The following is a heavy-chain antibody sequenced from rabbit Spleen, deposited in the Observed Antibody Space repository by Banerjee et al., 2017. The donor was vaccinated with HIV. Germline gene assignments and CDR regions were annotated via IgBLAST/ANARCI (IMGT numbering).Heavy chain of an antibody. Sequence: QSLEESGGDLVKPGASLTLTCTASGFSFSSTYWICWVRQAPGKGLEWIGCIYAGSGNTYYASWAKSRFTISKTSSTTVTLRMTSLTAADTATYFCATSDNNVYRNFTLWGPGTLVTVS. V-gene: IGHV1S40*01. CDR2: IYAGSGNT. CDR1: GFSFSSTYW. CDR3: ATSDNNVYRNFTL. J-gene: IGHJ4*01.